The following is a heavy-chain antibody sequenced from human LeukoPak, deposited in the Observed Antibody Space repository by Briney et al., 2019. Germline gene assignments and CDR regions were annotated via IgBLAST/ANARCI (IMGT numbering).Heavy chain of an antibody. CDR3: ARDQNYDSSGYYYFDY. CDR1: GFTFSSYA. CDR2: ISGSGGST. D-gene: IGHD3-22*01. Sequence: GGSLRLSCAASGFTFSSYAMSWVRQAPGKGLEWVSAISGSGGSTYYADSVKGRFTISRDNSKNTLYLQMNSLRAEDTAVYYCARDQNYDSSGYYYFDYWGQGTLVTVSS. V-gene: IGHV3-23*01. J-gene: IGHJ4*02.